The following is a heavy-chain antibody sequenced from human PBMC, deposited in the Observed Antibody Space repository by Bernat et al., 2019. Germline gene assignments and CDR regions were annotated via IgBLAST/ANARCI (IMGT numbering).Heavy chain of an antibody. J-gene: IGHJ6*02. CDR2: IWYDGSNK. Sequence: QVQLVESGGVVVQPGRSLRLSCAASGFTFSSYGMHWVRQAPGKGLEWVAVIWYDGSNKYYADSVKGRFTISRDNSKNTLYLQMNSLRAEDTAVYYCARDESNYGMDVWGQGTTVTVSS. CDR3: ARDESNYGMDV. CDR1: GFTFSSYG. V-gene: IGHV3-33*01.